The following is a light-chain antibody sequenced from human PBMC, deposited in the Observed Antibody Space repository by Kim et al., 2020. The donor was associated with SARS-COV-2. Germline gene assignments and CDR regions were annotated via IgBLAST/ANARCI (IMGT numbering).Light chain of an antibody. J-gene: IGKJ4*01. CDR3: QQYGSSPRT. CDR2: GAS. CDR1: QSVCSSY. V-gene: IGKV3-20*01. Sequence: EIVLKQSPGTLSLSPGERATLSCRASQSVCSSYLAWYQQKPGQAPSHLIYGASSRATGIPDRFSGSGSGTDFTLTISRLEPEDFAGYYCQQYGSSPRTCRGGTRVDIK.